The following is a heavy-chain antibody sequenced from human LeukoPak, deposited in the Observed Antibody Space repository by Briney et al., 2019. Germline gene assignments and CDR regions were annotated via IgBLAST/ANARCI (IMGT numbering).Heavy chain of an antibody. CDR2: ITITSDYK. Sequence: GGSLRLSCAVSGFTFTSYNMNWVRQAPGKGLKWVSSITITSDYKYYADTVKGRFTISRDNAKNSLYLQMSSLRAEDTAVYYCARLRLGELSLLDYWGQGTLVTVSS. CDR1: GFTFTSYN. V-gene: IGHV3-21*01. D-gene: IGHD3-16*02. J-gene: IGHJ4*02. CDR3: ARLRLGELSLLDY.